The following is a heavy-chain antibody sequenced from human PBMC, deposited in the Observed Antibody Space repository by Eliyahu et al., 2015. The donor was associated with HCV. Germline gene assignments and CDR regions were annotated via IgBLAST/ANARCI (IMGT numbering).Heavy chain of an antibody. D-gene: IGHD2-2*01. J-gene: IGHJ6*02. CDR2: ISSSGSTI. CDR1: GFXFSXXE. V-gene: IGHV3-48*03. Sequence: EVQLVESGGGLVQPGGSLXXSCAASGFXFSXXEMTWVRQAPGKGLEGVSYISSSGSTIYYADSVKGRFTISRDNAKNSLYLQMNSLRAEDTAVYYCARDPIVVVPAAMFSYGMDVWGQGTTVTVSS. CDR3: ARDPIVVVPAAMFSYGMDV.